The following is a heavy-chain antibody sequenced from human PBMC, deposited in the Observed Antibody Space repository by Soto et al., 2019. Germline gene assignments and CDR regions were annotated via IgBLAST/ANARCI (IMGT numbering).Heavy chain of an antibody. J-gene: IGHJ6*02. CDR1: GYTFTGYY. D-gene: IGHD3-10*01. Sequence: ASVKVSCKASGYTFTGYYMHWVRQAPGQGLEWMGWINPNSGGTNYAQKFQGWVTMTRDTSISTAYMELSRLRSDDTAVYYCARAMPYYYGSGSYYPLYYYYYGMDVWGQGTTVTVSS. CDR3: ARAMPYYYGSGSYYPLYYYYYGMDV. V-gene: IGHV1-2*04. CDR2: INPNSGGT.